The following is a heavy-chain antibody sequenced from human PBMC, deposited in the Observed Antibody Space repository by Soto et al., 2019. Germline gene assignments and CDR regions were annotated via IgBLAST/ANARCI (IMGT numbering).Heavy chain of an antibody. J-gene: IGHJ5*02. D-gene: IGHD2-2*01. CDR3: ARDLQGYCSSTSCYFGP. V-gene: IGHV1-18*01. Sequence: GASVKVSCQASGYTFTSYGISWVRQAPGQGLEWMGWISAYNGNTNYAQKLQGRVTMTTDTSTSTAYMELRSLRSDDTAVYYCARDLQGYCSSTSCYFGPWGQGTLVTVSS. CDR2: ISAYNGNT. CDR1: GYTFTSYG.